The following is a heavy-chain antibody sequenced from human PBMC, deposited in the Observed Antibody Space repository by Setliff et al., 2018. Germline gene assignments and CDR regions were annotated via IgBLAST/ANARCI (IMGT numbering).Heavy chain of an antibody. V-gene: IGHV1-69*10. Sequence: SVKVSCKASGFTFTSSAVQWVRQARGQRLEWMGGIIPILGIANYAQKFQGRVTITADESTSTAYMELSSLRSEDTAVYYCASDGKGYDILTTYGMDVWGQGTTVTVSS. D-gene: IGHD3-9*01. CDR2: IIPILGIA. CDR3: ASDGKGYDILTTYGMDV. J-gene: IGHJ6*02. CDR1: GFTFTSSA.